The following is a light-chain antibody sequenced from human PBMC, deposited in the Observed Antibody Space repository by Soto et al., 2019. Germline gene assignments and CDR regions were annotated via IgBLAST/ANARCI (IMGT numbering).Light chain of an antibody. J-gene: IGKJ4*01. CDR2: DAS. V-gene: IGKV1-13*02. CDR3: QQFQAYPLT. CDR1: QDISTS. Sequence: QLTQSPSSLSASVGDRVTIPCRASQDISTSLAWYQQKPGKPPKLLIYDASTLESGVPSRFSGRGSGTDFTLTISSLQPEDFATYFCQQFQAYPLTLGGGTRVDIK.